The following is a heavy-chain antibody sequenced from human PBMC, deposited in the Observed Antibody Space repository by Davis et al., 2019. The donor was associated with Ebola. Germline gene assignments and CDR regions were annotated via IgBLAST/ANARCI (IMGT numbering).Heavy chain of an antibody. CDR2: VDHSGST. CDR1: GGTFSDYY. V-gene: IGHV4-34*01. CDR3: ARGPRRGYSSSSRNWFDP. J-gene: IGHJ5*02. D-gene: IGHD6-6*01. Sequence: SETLSLTCAVYGGTFSDYYWSWIRQPPGKGLEWIGEVDHSGSTNYNPSFKSRVIVSEDASKNQFSLKLSSVTAADTAVYYCARGPRRGYSSSSRNWFDPWGQGTLVTVSS.